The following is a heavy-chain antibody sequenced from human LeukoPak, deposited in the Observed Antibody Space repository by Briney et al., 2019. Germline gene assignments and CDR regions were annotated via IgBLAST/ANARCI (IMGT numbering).Heavy chain of an antibody. V-gene: IGHV3-49*03. CDR1: GFTFGDCA. J-gene: IGHJ4*02. CDR3: TRDQPSGYEPIYFDY. CDR2: IRGKAYGGTT. Sequence: GGSLRLSCTASGFTFGDCAMSWFRQAPGKGLEWVGFIRGKAYGGTTEYAASVKGRFTISRDDSKSIAYLQMNSLKTEDTAVYYCTRDQPSGYEPIYFDYWGQGTLVTVSS. D-gene: IGHD5-12*01.